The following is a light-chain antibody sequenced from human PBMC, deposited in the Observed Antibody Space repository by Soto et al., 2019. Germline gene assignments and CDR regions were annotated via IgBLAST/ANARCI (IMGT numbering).Light chain of an antibody. CDR2: AAT. J-gene: IGKJ5*01. CDR3: QQFKTYPIT. CDR1: QGIGSW. Sequence: DIQMTQSPSSLSASVGDRVTITCQASQGIGSWLGWYQQKPGKAPKLLIYAATTLQSGVPSRFSGSGSGTDFTLTISSLQPEDFATYCCQQFKTYPITFGQGTRLEIK. V-gene: IGKV1D-16*01.